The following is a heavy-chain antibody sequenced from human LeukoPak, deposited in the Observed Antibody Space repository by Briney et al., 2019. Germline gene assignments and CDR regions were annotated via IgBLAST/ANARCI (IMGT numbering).Heavy chain of an antibody. Sequence: ASVKVSCKASGYTFTNYGISWVRQAPGQGLQWMGWISAYNGDTNYAQKFQGRVTLTTDTSTNTAYMDLRSLRSDDTAVYYCAREEDCSSTSCHAYWGQGTLVTVSS. V-gene: IGHV1-18*01. CDR3: AREEDCSSTSCHAY. CDR2: ISAYNGDT. CDR1: GYTFTNYG. J-gene: IGHJ4*02. D-gene: IGHD2-2*01.